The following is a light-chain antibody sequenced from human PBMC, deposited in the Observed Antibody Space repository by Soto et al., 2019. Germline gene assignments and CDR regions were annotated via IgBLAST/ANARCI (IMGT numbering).Light chain of an antibody. J-gene: IGLJ1*01. CDR2: DNG. V-gene: IGLV3-21*02. CDR1: NIGSKS. CDR3: QVWDSSTDHHV. Sequence: SYELTQPPSVSVAPGQTARITCGGNNIGSKSVHWYQQKPGQAPVLVVYDNGDRPSGIPERFSGSSSGNTATLTISRVEAGDEADYYCQVWDSSTDHHVFGTGTKVTVL.